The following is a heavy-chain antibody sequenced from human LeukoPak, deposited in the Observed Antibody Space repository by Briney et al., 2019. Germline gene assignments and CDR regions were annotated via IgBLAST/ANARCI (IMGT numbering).Heavy chain of an antibody. CDR1: GGSISSGGYS. CDR3: ARWVDYYDSSGYYGVGIFDY. D-gene: IGHD3-22*01. CDR2: IYHSGST. J-gene: IGHJ4*02. Sequence: SETLSLTCAVSGGSISSGGYSWSWIRQPPGKGLEWIGYIYHSGSTYYNPSLKSRVTISVDTSKNQFSLKLSSVTAADTAVYYCARWVDYYDSSGYYGVGIFDYWGQGTLVTVSS. V-gene: IGHV4-30-2*05.